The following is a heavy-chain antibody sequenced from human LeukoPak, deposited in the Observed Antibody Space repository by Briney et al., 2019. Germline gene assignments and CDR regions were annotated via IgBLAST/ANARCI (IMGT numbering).Heavy chain of an antibody. J-gene: IGHJ4*02. CDR2: ISSSSSYI. D-gene: IGHD6-13*01. Sequence: GGSLRLSCAASGFTFSSYSMNWVRQAPGEGLEWGSSISSSSSYIYYADSVKGRFTISRDNAKNSLYLQMNSRRAEDTALYYCARGSGSRYRGDHWGQGTLVPVPS. CDR1: GFTFSSYS. V-gene: IGHV3-21*01. CDR3: ARGSGSRYRGDH.